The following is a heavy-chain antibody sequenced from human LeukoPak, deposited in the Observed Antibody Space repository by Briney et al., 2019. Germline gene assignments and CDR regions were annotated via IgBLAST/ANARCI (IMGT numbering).Heavy chain of an antibody. CDR3: ARVDTVMAYYFDL. Sequence: GGSLRLSCAAAGFTVSTNCMTWVRQAPGKGLEWVSTIYSGGTTYYADSVMGRFTISRHNSRNTLYLQMNSLRAEDTAVYYCARVDTVMAYYFDLWGQGTLVTVSS. CDR2: IYSGGTT. D-gene: IGHD5-18*01. J-gene: IGHJ4*02. CDR1: GFTVSTNC. V-gene: IGHV3-53*04.